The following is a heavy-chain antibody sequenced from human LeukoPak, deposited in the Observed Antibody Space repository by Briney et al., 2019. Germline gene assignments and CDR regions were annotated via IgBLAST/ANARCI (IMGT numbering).Heavy chain of an antibody. D-gene: IGHD4-23*01. Sequence: PGGSLRLSCAASGFTFSSYAMSWVRQAPGKGLEWVSVISGSGDTTYSADSVKGRFTISRDNSKNTLYLQMNSLRAEDTAAYYCAKERGNNGGNTNGYFDYWGQGTLVTVSS. CDR2: ISGSGDTT. CDR1: GFTFSSYA. CDR3: AKERGNNGGNTNGYFDY. V-gene: IGHV3-23*01. J-gene: IGHJ4*02.